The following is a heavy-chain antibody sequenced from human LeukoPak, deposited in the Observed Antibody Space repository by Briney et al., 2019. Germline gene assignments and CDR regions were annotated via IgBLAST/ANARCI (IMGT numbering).Heavy chain of an antibody. CDR2: ISYDGSNK. CDR3: ASRPDY. J-gene: IGHJ4*02. CDR1: EFTFSSYA. V-gene: IGHV3-30*01. Sequence: GGSLRLSCAASEFTFSSYAMHWVRQAPGKGLEWVAVISYDGSNKYYADSVKGRFTISRDNSKNTLYLQMNSLRAEDTAVYYCASRPDYWGQGTLVTVSS.